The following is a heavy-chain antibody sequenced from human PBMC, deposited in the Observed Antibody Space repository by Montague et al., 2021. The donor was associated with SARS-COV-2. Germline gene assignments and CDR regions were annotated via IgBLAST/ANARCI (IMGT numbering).Heavy chain of an antibody. CDR2: DYSTGAT. J-gene: IGHJ4*02. D-gene: IGHD4-17*01. V-gene: IGHV4-61*02. CDR3: ARDNNHDYGPFDH. Sequence: TLSLTCTVSGASISIDGYSYHWIRQPAGTGLEWIGRDYSTGATIYTPSLRGRVTMSVDTTMNQFSLHLTSVAAADTAVYYCARDNNHDYGPFDHWGQGNLVTVSS. CDR1: GASISIDGYS.